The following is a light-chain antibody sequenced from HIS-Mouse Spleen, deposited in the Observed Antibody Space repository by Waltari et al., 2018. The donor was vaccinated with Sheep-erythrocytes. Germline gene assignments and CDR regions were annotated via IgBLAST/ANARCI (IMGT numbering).Light chain of an antibody. CDR1: SSDVGGYNY. V-gene: IGLV2-11*01. CDR3: CSYAGSYNHV. Sequence: QSALTQPRPVSGSPGQSVTIPCTGTSSDVGGYNYLSWYQQHPGKAPKLMIYDVSKRPSGVPDRFSGSKSGNTASLTISGLQAEDEADYYCCSYAGSYNHVFATGTKVTVL. CDR2: DVS. J-gene: IGLJ1*01.